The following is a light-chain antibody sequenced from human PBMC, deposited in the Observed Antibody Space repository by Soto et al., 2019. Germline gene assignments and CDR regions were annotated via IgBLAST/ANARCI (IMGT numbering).Light chain of an antibody. CDR2: DVD. Sequence: QSALTQPASVSGSPGQSITISCTGTNNDVGGFNFVSWYQQRPGKVPKLLIYDVDDRPSGVSNRFSGSRSANTASLTISGLHAEDEADYYCSSYTSRSTVLFGGGTTLTVL. V-gene: IGLV2-14*01. CDR1: NNDVGGFNF. J-gene: IGLJ2*01. CDR3: SSYTSRSTVL.